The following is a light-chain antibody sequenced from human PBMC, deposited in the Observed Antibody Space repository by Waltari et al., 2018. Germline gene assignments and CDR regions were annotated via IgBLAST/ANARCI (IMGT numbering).Light chain of an antibody. Sequence: QSALTQPASVSGPPGQSITISCTRTSSDIGGYDYVSLYPLLPGKPPKLLIYDVTHPPSGLSYRFSGSKSGNTASLTISGLQAEDEADYYCSSYTSRNTLVVFGGGTKLTVL. CDR2: DVT. V-gene: IGLV2-14*03. CDR1: SSDIGGYDY. J-gene: IGLJ2*01. CDR3: SSYTSRNTLVV.